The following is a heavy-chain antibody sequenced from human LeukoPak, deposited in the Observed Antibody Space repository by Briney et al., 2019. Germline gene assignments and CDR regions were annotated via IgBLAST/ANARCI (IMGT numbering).Heavy chain of an antibody. V-gene: IGHV4-61*08. J-gene: IGHJ3*02. D-gene: IGHD3-3*01. CDR2: INYSGST. CDR1: GGSISSGGHY. Sequence: SETLSLTCTVSGGSISSGGHYWSWIRQHPGKGLEWIGYINYSGSTNYNPSLKSRVTISVDTSKNQFSLKLSSVTAADTAVYYCARDRTISDRAFDIWGQGTMVTVSS. CDR3: ARDRTISDRAFDI.